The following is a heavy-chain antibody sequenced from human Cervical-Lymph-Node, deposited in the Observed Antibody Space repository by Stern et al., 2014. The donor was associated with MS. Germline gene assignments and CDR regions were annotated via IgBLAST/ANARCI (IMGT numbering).Heavy chain of an antibody. CDR2: IVPIFGRA. V-gene: IGHV1-69*01. D-gene: IGHD4-23*01. CDR1: GATFSTNA. Sequence: AQLVQSGAEVRKPGSSVKVSCKASGATFSTNAISWLRQAPGQGPEWMGAIVPIFGRANYVQKLRGRLTITADESASTAYMELRSLRSEDTAVYYCAREHHGGNFASWGQGTLVTVSS. J-gene: IGHJ5*02. CDR3: AREHHGGNFAS.